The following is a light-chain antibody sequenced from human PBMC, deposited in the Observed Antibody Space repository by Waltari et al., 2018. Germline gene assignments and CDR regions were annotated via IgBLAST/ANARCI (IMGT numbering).Light chain of an antibody. CDR1: SGSIGSSY. V-gene: IGLV6-57*03. CDR3: QSYDNDNVV. J-gene: IGLJ3*02. CDR2: EDY. Sequence: NFILTQTHSVSESPGKTVTISCTRSSGSIGSSYVQWYQQRPGSAPTTVIYEDYQRPSGVPERFSCSIDSSSNSAYVTIAGLKPEDEADYYCQSYDNDNVVFGGGTRLTVL.